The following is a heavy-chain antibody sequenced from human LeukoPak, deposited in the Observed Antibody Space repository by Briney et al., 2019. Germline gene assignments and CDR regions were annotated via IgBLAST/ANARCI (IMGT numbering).Heavy chain of an antibody. CDR3: ARDELYYYDSSGYFY. Sequence: GASVKVSCKAPGYTFTSYYMHWVRQAPGQGLEWMGIINPSGGSTSYAQKFQGRVTMTRDTSTSTVYMELSSLRSEDTAVYYCARDELYYYDSSGYFYWGQGTLVTVSS. CDR1: GYTFTSYY. V-gene: IGHV1-46*01. CDR2: INPSGGST. J-gene: IGHJ4*02. D-gene: IGHD3-22*01.